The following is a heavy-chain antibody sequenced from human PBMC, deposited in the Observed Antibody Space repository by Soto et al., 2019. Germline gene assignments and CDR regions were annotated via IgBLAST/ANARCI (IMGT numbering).Heavy chain of an antibody. V-gene: IGHV4-39*01. J-gene: IGHJ5*02. Sequence: QLQLQESGPGLVKPSETLSLTCTVSGGSISTSTYYWDWIRQSPGKGLEWIGSIYYSGSTYNNPSLKSRVTISIDTSKNQFSLKLTSVTAADTAVYYCARHFYSGTCKCRSWFDPWGQGTLVTVSS. CDR2: IYYSGST. CDR1: GGSISTSTYY. CDR3: ARHFYSGTCKCRSWFDP. D-gene: IGHD6-13*01.